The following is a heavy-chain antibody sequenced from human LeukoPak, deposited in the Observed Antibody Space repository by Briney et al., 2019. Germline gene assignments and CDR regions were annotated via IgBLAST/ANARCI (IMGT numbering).Heavy chain of an antibody. CDR1: GGSISSYY. V-gene: IGHV4-38-2*02. CDR2: IYHSGTT. J-gene: IGHJ5*02. D-gene: IGHD3-16*01. CDR3: ARVAWAAGGVWWLDP. Sequence: SETLSLTCTVSGGSISSYYCGWIRKPPGQGLGVIGSIYHSGTTYYTPSLKSRLTISVDTSKNQLFLRLSSVTAADTAVYYCARVAWAAGGVWWLDPWGQGTLVTVSS.